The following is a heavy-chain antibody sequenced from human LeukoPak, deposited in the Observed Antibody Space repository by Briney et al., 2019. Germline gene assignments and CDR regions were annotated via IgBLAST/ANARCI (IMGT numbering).Heavy chain of an antibody. D-gene: IGHD3-10*02. CDR2: ISSSGSTI. CDR1: GFTFSSYG. J-gene: IGHJ6*04. CDR3: AELGITMIGGV. V-gene: IGHV3-48*04. Sequence: GGSLRLSCAASGFTFSSYGMNWVRQAPGKGLGWVSYISSSGSTIYYADSVKGRFTISRDNAKNSLYLQMNSLRAEDTAVYYCAELGITMIGGVWGKGTTVTISS.